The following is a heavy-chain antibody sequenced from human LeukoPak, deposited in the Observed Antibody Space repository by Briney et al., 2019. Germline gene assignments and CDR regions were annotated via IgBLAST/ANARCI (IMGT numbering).Heavy chain of an antibody. J-gene: IGHJ4*02. CDR2: IHYSGRT. D-gene: IGHD3-10*01. CDR1: GDSIRNYY. CDR3: ARLSNPYGGFHLDF. Sequence: PSETLSLTCTVSGDSIRNYYWSWIRQPPGKGLEWIGYIHYSGRTNYSPSLKRRATMSVDTSKNQFSLRLSSVTAADTAFYYCARLSNPYGGFHLDFWGQGTLVTVSS. V-gene: IGHV4-59*08.